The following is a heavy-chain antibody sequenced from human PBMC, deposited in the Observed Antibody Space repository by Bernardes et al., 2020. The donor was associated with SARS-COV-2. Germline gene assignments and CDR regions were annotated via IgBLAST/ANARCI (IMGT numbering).Heavy chain of an antibody. CDR3: ARVFGDIDTGNWFDP. V-gene: IGHV1-18*01. Sequence: ASVKVSCRASGYTFAIYPIVWVRQAPGRGLEWMGCISTYNGNTNYAQQFQGGVTMTTDTSTSTAYMELRSLRSDDTAMYCFARVFGDIDTGNWFDPWGQGTLVTVSS. D-gene: IGHD3-10*02. CDR1: GYTFAIYP. CDR2: ISTYNGNT. J-gene: IGHJ5*02.